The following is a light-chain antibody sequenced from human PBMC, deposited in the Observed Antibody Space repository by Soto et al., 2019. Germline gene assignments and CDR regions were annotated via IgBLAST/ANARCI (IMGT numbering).Light chain of an antibody. Sequence: DIQMTQSPTSLSSSILDIVTITCRASQNICSFLNWYQQKPGEAPRLLVYSAFRIQSGVPSRFNASGSGTDFTLSISSLQPEDFSTYYCQQGSTTPITFGLGTRLEIK. V-gene: IGKV1-39*01. CDR3: QQGSTTPIT. CDR1: QNICSF. CDR2: SAF. J-gene: IGKJ5*01.